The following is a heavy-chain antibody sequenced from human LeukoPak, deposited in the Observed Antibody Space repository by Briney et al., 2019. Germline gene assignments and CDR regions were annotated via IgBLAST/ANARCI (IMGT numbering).Heavy chain of an antibody. CDR1: DFTFTSSA. CDR3: ATDQSGGYFNDAFDI. Sequence: SVTVSCKPSDFTFTSSAMQWVRQARGQRHEWIGWIVVGRGNTDYAQKFQERVTITRDMSTSTVYMEVSSLRSEDTAVYYCATDQSGGYFNDAFDIWGQGTMVTVSS. V-gene: IGHV1-58*02. J-gene: IGHJ3*02. CDR2: IVVGRGNT. D-gene: IGHD2-15*01.